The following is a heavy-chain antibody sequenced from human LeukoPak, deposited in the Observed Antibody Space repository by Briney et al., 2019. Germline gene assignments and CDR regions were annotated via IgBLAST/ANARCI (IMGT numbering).Heavy chain of an antibody. D-gene: IGHD1/OR15-1a*01. Sequence: PGGSLRLSCAASGFTFRNYAMSWVRQAPGKGLEWVSGINGADTTTLYADSVKGRFTISRDNSKNALSLQMNSLRAEDTAVYYCVRNQWVEQYWYFDLWGRGNLVTVSS. CDR3: VRNQWVEQYWYFDL. CDR1: GFTFRNYA. J-gene: IGHJ2*01. V-gene: IGHV3-23*01. CDR2: INGADTTT.